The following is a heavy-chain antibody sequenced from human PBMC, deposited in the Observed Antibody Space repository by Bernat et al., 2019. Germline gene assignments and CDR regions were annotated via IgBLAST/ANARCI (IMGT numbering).Heavy chain of an antibody. J-gene: IGHJ4*02. D-gene: IGHD1-7*01. V-gene: IGHV3-23*04. CDR1: GFTVSNHA. CDR2: ISGNGIDT. Sequence: EVQLVESGGGLVQAGGSLRLSCAASGFTVSNHAMNWVRQAPGKGLEWVSGISGNGIDTYYADSVKGRFTSSRDNSKNTMYLQLNSLRAEDTAVYYCAKSATGTTFGSHYWGQGTLVTVSS. CDR3: AKSATGTTFGSHY.